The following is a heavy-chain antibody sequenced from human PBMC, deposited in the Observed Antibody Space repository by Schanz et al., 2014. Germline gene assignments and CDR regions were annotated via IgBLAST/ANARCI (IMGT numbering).Heavy chain of an antibody. D-gene: IGHD5-18*01. V-gene: IGHV3-23*04. J-gene: IGHJ4*02. Sequence: EVQLVESGGGVVQPGRSLRLSCVASGFTFSSYDVFWVRQAPGKGLEWVSTIGTSGGTNYAESVKGRFTISRDNSKNTLFLQMNSLRAEDTAVYYCVRVSFADPRLYRGMDRDIDYWGQGTLVTVSS. CDR1: GFTFSSYD. CDR3: VRVSFADPRLYRGMDRDIDY. CDR2: IGTSGGT.